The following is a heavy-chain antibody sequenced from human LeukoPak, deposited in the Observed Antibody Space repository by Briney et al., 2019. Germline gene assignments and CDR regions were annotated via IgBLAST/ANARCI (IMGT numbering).Heavy chain of an antibody. CDR2: INHSGST. Sequence: PSETLSLTCAVYRGSFSGYYWSWIRQPPGKGLEWIGEINHSGSTNYNPSLKSRVTISVDTSKNQFSLKLNSVTATDTAVYYCARHYGPWGQGTLVTVSS. J-gene: IGHJ4*02. CDR1: RGSFSGYY. CDR3: ARHYGP. D-gene: IGHD3-16*01. V-gene: IGHV4-34*01.